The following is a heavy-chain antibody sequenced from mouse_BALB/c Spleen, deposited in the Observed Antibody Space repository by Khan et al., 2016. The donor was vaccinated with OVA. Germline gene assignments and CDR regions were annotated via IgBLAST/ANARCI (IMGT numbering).Heavy chain of an antibody. Sequence: EVQLQESGPELMKPGSSVKISCKASGYSFTSYYIHWVMQSHGKSLEWIGYIDPFSGGTTYNQKFKGMATLTVDKSSSTAYINLSNLTSEDSAVYYCTRHGYVAWFTYWGQGTLVTVSA. CDR3: TRHGYVAWFTY. D-gene: IGHD2-2*01. CDR2: IDPFSGGT. V-gene: IGHV1S135*01. J-gene: IGHJ3*01. CDR1: GYSFTSYY.